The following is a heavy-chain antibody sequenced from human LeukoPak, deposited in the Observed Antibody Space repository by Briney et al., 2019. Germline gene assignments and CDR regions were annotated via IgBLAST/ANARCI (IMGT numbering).Heavy chain of an antibody. CDR2: IRYDGSNK. Sequence: GGSLRLSCAASGFTFSSYGMHWVRQAPGKGLEWVAFIRYDGSNKYYADSVKGRFTISRDNAKNSLYLQMNSLRAEDTAVYYCARGQHYYDSSGYSLDYWGQGTLVTVSS. D-gene: IGHD3-22*01. J-gene: IGHJ4*02. CDR3: ARGQHYYDSSGYSLDY. V-gene: IGHV3-30*02. CDR1: GFTFSSYG.